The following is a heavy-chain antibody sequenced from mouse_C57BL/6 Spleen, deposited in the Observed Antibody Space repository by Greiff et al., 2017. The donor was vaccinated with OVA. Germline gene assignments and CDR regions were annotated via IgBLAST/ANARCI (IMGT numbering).Heavy chain of an antibody. D-gene: IGHD1-1*01. CDR1: GFTFSSYT. CDR2: ISGGGGNT. CDR3: ARHEGSSYFDY. J-gene: IGHJ2*01. V-gene: IGHV5-9*01. Sequence: EVQRVESGGGLVKPGGSLKLSCAASGFTFSSYTMSWVRQTPEKRLEWVATISGGGGNTYYPDSVKGRFTISRDNAKNTLYLQMSSLRSEDTALYYCARHEGSSYFDYWGQGTTLTVSS.